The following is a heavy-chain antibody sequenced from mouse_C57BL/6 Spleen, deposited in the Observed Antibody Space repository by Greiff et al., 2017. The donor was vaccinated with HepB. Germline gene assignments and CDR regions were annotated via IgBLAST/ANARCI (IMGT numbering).Heavy chain of an antibody. Sequence: VQLQQSGAELVKPGASVKMSCKASGYTFTSYWITWVKQRPGQGLEWIGDIYPGSGSTNYNEKFKSKATLTVDTSSSTAYMQLSSLTSEDSAVYYCARQEAQIAQAPFDYWGQGTTLTVSS. J-gene: IGHJ2*01. CDR1: GYTFTSYW. CDR3: ARQEAQIAQAPFDY. V-gene: IGHV1-55*01. D-gene: IGHD3-2*02. CDR2: IYPGSGST.